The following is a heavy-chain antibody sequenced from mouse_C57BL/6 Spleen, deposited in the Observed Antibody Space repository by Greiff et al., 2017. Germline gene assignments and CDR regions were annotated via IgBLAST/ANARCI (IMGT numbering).Heavy chain of an antibody. V-gene: IGHV5-17*01. J-gene: IGHJ4*01. CDR1: GFTFSDYG. D-gene: IGHD4-1*01. CDR3: ARFLGREAMDY. Sequence: EVNVVESGGGLVKPGGSLKLSCAASGFTFSDYGMHWVRQAPEKGLEWVAYISSGSSTIYYADTVKGRFTISRDNAKNTLFLQMTSLRSEDTAMYYCARFLGREAMDYWGQGTSVTVSS. CDR2: ISSGSSTI.